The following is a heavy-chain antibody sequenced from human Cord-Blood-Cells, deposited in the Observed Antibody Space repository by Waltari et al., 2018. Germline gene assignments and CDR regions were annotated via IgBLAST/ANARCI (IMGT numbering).Heavy chain of an antibody. CDR3: TTDGLRIAVAGKVDY. CDR1: GFTFSNAW. Sequence: EVQLVESGGGLVKPGGSLRLSCAASGFTFSNAWMSWVRQAPGKGLGWVGRIKSKTNGGTTDNAETVKGIFTISRDDSKNTLYLQMNSLKTEDTAVYYCTTDGLRIAVAGKVDYWGQGTLVTVSS. D-gene: IGHD6-19*01. CDR2: IKSKTNGGTT. J-gene: IGHJ4*02. V-gene: IGHV3-15*01.